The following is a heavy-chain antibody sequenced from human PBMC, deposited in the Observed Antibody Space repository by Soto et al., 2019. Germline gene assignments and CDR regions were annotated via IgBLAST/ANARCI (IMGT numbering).Heavy chain of an antibody. CDR2: IYYTGNS. Sequence: QVQLQESGPELVKPSQTLSLTCSVSGGSITTNGHYWTWIRQHPGQGLEWIAYIYYTGNSYLNPSLKSRLSISVDTSKNLFSLELRSVTAADTAVYYCAREQWGFDSWGQGTLVTVSS. D-gene: IGHD6-19*01. CDR1: GGSITTNGHY. CDR3: AREQWGFDS. J-gene: IGHJ4*02. V-gene: IGHV4-31*03.